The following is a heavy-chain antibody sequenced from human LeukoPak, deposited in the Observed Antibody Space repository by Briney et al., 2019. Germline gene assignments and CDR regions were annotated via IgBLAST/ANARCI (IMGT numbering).Heavy chain of an antibody. CDR2: IYTSGST. D-gene: IGHD6-19*01. CDR1: GGSISIGSYY. V-gene: IGHV4-61*02. J-gene: IGHJ4*02. CDR3: ASGYSSGWSQYYY. Sequence: SETLSLTCTVSGGSISIGSYYWSWIRQPAGKGLEWIGRIYTSGSTNYNPSLKSRVTISVDTSKNQFSLKLSSVTAADTAVYYCASGYSSGWSQYYYWGQGTLVTVSS.